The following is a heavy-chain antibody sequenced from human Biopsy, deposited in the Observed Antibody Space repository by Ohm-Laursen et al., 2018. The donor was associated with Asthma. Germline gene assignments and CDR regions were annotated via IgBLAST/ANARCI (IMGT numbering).Heavy chain of an antibody. CDR2: ISKDASTQ. J-gene: IGHJ3*02. V-gene: IGHV3-30*06. D-gene: IGHD1-1*01. CDR3: VRDGTDDAFDI. Sequence: SLRLSCAATGFSFSNFAIHWVRQAPGKGLEWVGVISKDASTQDYADSVKGRSTMARDNSKNTLDLQMNSLREEDTAVYYCVRDGTDDAFDIWGQGTVVSVSS. CDR1: GFSFSNFA.